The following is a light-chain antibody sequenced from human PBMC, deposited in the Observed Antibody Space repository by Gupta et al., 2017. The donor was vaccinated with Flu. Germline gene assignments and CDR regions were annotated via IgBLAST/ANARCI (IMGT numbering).Light chain of an antibody. CDR1: QRVTTK. CDR2: GAS. CDR3: HQYNDWPPMYT. Sequence: IVMTQSPATPPVSPGERVTLSCRASQRVTTKIAWYQQKPGQAPRLLIYGASTRATDIPARFSGSGYGTEFTLTINSLQSEDSAVDYCHQYNDWPPMYTFGQGTNLEIK. V-gene: IGKV3-15*01. J-gene: IGKJ2*01.